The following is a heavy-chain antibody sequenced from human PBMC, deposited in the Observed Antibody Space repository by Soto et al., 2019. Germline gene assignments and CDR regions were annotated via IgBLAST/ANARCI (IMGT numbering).Heavy chain of an antibody. CDR2: ISAYNGNT. V-gene: IGHV1-18*01. Sequence: GASVKVSCKASGYTFTSYGISWVRQAPGQGLEWMGWISAYNGNTNYAQKLQGRVTMTTDTSTSTAYMELRSLRSDDTAVYYCARDVSDIVVVVAATGDFDYWGQGILVTVSS. CDR1: GYTFTSYG. J-gene: IGHJ4*02. CDR3: ARDVSDIVVVVAATGDFDY. D-gene: IGHD2-15*01.